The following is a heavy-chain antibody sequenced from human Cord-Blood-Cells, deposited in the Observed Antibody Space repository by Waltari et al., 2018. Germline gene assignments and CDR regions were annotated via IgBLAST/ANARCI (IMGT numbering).Heavy chain of an antibody. D-gene: IGHD3-3*01. CDR3: ARYYDFWSGDAFYI. J-gene: IGHJ3*02. CDR2: INHSGST. V-gene: IGHV4-34*01. Sequence: QVQLQQGGAGLLKPSETLSLTCAVVGGSFSGVYWSCNRQPPGKGMEWIGEINHSGSTNYNPSLKSRVTISVDTSKNQFSLKLSSVTAADTAVYYCARYYDFWSGDAFYIWGQGTMVTVSS. CDR1: GGSFSGVY.